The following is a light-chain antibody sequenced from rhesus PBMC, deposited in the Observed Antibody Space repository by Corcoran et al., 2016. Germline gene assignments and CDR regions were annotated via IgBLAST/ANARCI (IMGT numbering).Light chain of an antibody. V-gene: IGKV1-33*02. CDR1: QGISNW. J-gene: IGKJ2*01. CDR3: QQHNSNPYS. Sequence: DIQMTQSPSSLSASVGDRVTIICQASQGISNWLAWYQQKPGTAPKLLIYAASSLQSGVPSRFSGRGSGTDFTLTLSGLQPEDFATYYCQQHNSNPYSFGQGTKVEIK. CDR2: AAS.